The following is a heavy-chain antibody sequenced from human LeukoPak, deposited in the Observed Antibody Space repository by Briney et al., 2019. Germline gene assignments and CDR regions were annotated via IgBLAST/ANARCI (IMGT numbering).Heavy chain of an antibody. J-gene: IGHJ6*02. CDR1: GFTFSSYG. V-gene: IGHV3-30*18. CDR3: AKIVEIVQGYYYYGMDV. Sequence: GGSLRLSCAASGFTFSSYGMHWVRQAPGKGLEWVAVISYDGSNKYYADSVKGRFTISRDNSKNTLYLQMNSLRAEDTAVYYCAKIVEIVQGYYYYGMDVWGQGTTVTVSS. CDR2: ISYDGSNK. D-gene: IGHD5-24*01.